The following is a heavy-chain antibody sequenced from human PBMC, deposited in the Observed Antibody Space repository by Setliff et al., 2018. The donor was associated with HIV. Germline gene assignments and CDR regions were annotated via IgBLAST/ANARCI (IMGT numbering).Heavy chain of an antibody. J-gene: IGHJ5*01. CDR2: MHVSRET. CDR1: GGSISDTY. CDR3: ARHGRSYDSGRWYNWFDS. Sequence: PSETLSLTCTVSGGSISDTYYTWIRQTPGKGLEWIGLMHVSRETNYNPSLESRVTISMDTSKNQFSLKLSSVTAADTALYFCARHGRSYDSGRWYNWFDSWGQGTPVTSPQ. V-gene: IGHV4-59*08. D-gene: IGHD3-10*01.